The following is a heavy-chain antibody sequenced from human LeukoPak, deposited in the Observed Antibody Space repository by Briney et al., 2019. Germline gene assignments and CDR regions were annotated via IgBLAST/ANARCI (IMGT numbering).Heavy chain of an antibody. CDR1: GFTFSAYA. J-gene: IGHJ6*02. V-gene: IGHV3-23*01. CDR3: ARAQSPTGYYGLDV. Sequence: GGSLRLSCAASGFTFSAYAMSWVRQAPGKGLEWVSGTSASGGSTYYADSVKGRFTISRDNSKNTLYLQMNSLRAEDTAVYYCARAQSPTGYYGLDVWGQGTTVTVSS. D-gene: IGHD4-11*01. CDR2: TSASGGST.